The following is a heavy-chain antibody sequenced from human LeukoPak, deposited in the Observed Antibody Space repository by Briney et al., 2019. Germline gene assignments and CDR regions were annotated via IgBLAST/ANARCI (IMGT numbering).Heavy chain of an antibody. J-gene: IGHJ1*01. V-gene: IGHV3-30-3*01. CDR3: ARDGHYDILTGYFQD. Sequence: GGSLRLSCAASGFTFSSYAMHWVRQAPGKGLEWVAVISYDGSNKYYADSVKGRFTISRDNSKNTLYLQMNSLRAEDTAVYYCARDGHYDILTGYFQDWGQGTLVTVSS. D-gene: IGHD3-9*01. CDR2: ISYDGSNK. CDR1: GFTFSSYA.